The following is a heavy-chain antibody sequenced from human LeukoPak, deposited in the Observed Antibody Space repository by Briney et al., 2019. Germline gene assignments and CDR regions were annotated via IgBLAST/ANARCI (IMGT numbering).Heavy chain of an antibody. CDR2: THTSGST. CDR1: GGSIGNYY. D-gene: IGHD2-2*03. CDR3: ARGRWKTGMDSPYYFDY. V-gene: IGHV4-4*07. Sequence: SETLSLTCTVSGGSIGNYYWSWIRQPAGKGLEWIGRTHTSGSTNYNPSLKSRVTVSVDTSKNQFSLKLTSVTAADTAVYYCARGRWKTGMDSPYYFDYWGQGTLVTVSS. J-gene: IGHJ4*02.